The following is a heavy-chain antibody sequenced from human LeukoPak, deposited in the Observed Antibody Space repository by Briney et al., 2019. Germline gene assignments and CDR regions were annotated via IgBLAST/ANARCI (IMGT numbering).Heavy chain of an antibody. V-gene: IGHV3-21*01. D-gene: IGHD1-26*01. J-gene: IGHJ4*02. CDR3: ARAIIRATTQTTYYFDY. CDR2: ISSSSSYI. Sequence: GGSLRLSCAASGFTFSSYSMNWVRQAPGKGLEWVSSISSSSSYIYYADSVKGRFTISRDNAKNSLYLQMNSLRAKDTAVYYCARAIIRATTQTTYYFDYWGQGTLVTVSS. CDR1: GFTFSSYS.